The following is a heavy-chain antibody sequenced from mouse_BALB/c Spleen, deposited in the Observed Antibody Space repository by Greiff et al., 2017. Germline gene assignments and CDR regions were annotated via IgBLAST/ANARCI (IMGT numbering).Heavy chain of an antibody. CDR2: IWSGGST. CDR1: GFSLTSYG. Sequence: QVQLQQSGPGLVQPSQSLSITCTVSGFSLTSYGVHWVRQSPGKGLEWLGVIWSGGSTDYNAAFISRLSISKDNSKSQVFFKMNSLQANDTAIYYCASPYDYDPYYYAMDYWGQGTSVTVSS. CDR3: ASPYDYDPYYYAMDY. V-gene: IGHV2-2*02. D-gene: IGHD2-4*01. J-gene: IGHJ4*01.